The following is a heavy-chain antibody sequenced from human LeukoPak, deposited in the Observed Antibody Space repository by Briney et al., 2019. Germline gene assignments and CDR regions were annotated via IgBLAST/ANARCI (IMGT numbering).Heavy chain of an antibody. Sequence: PGGSLRLSCAVSEFTFSNAWMSWVRQAPGKGLEWVGRIKSKTDGGTTDYAAPVKGRFTISRDDSKNTLYLQMNSLKTEDTAVYYCTTELSYDSSGYLNWGQGTLVTVSS. J-gene: IGHJ4*02. D-gene: IGHD3-22*01. CDR3: TTELSYDSSGYLN. V-gene: IGHV3-15*01. CDR2: IKSKTDGGTT. CDR1: EFTFSNAW.